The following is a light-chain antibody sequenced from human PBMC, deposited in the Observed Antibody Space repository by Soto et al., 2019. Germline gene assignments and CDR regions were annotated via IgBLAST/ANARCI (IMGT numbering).Light chain of an antibody. CDR1: QDIGYY. J-gene: IGKJ3*01. V-gene: IGKV1-33*01. CDR3: QYSRHLPL. CDR2: DSF. Sequence: DIQMTQSPSSLSASVGDRVTITCQASQDIGYYLNWYQHKPGKAPKHLIYDSFNFEIGVPSRFSDGGSGTHFSFTISGLQREDIATYYCQYSRHLPLFGPRTKVDIK.